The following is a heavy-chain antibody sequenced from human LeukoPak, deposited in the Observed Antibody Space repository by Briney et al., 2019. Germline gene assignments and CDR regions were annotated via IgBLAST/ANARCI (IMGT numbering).Heavy chain of an antibody. CDR2: INPNSGGT. CDR1: GYTFTGYY. D-gene: IGHD3-3*01. CDR3: ARDKIITIFGVVITYDAFDI. Sequence: ASVKVSCKASGYTFTGYYMHWVRQAPGQGLEWMGWINPNSGGTNYAQTFQGRVTMTRDTSISTAYMELSRLRSDDTAVYYCARDKIITIFGVVITYDAFDIWGQGTMVTVSS. J-gene: IGHJ3*02. V-gene: IGHV1-2*02.